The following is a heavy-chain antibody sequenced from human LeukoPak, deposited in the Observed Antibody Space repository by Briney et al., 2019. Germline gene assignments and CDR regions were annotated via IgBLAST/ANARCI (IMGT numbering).Heavy chain of an antibody. CDR2: ITYSGGST. J-gene: IGHJ4*02. V-gene: IGHV3-21*01. CDR3: ARVSGGSSNSLDY. Sequence: GGTLRLSCAASGFTFSSSGMSWVRQAPGKGLEWVASITYSGGSTYYADSVKGRFTISRDNAKNSLYLQMNSLRAEDTAVYYCARVSGGSSNSLDYWGQGTLVTVSS. CDR1: GFTFSSSG. D-gene: IGHD6-6*01.